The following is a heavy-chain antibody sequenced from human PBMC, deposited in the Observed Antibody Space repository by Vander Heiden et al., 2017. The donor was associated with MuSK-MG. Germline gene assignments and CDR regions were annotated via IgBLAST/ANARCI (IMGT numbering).Heavy chain of an antibody. D-gene: IGHD3-10*01. CDR2: IIPIFGTA. Sequence: QVHLVQSGAEVKKPGSSVKVSCKASGGPFSSYAISWVRQAPGQGLEWMGGIIPIFGTANYAQKFQGRVTITADESTSTAYMELSSLRSEDTAVYYCARGSYGSGSYWWRWLDPWGQGTLVTVSS. CDR1: GGPFSSYA. J-gene: IGHJ5*02. V-gene: IGHV1-69*01. CDR3: ARGSYGSGSYWWRWLDP.